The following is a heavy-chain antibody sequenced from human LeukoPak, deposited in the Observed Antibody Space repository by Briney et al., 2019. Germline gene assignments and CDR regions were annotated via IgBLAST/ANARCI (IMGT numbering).Heavy chain of an antibody. D-gene: IGHD3-9*01. J-gene: IGHJ4*02. V-gene: IGHV3-15*01. CDR1: GFTFSNAW. CDR2: IKSKTDGGTT. Sequence: GWSLRLSCAVSGFTFSNAWMSWVRQAPGKGLEWVGRIKSKTDGGTTDYAAPVKGRFTISRDDSKNTLYLQMNSLKTEDTAVYYCAKRFLPGGYYFDYWGQGTLVTVSS. CDR3: AKRFLPGGYYFDY.